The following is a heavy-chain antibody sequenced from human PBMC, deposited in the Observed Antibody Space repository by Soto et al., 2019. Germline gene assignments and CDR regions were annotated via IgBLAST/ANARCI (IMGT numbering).Heavy chain of an antibody. CDR1: GYSFTSYW. Sequence: RGESLKISCKGSGYSFTSYWISWVRQMPGKGLEWMGRIDPSDSYTNYSPSFQGHVTISADKSISTAYLQWSSLKASDTAMYYCARFYYDSSGYPPFHFYYYYGMDVWGQGTTVTVSS. V-gene: IGHV5-10-1*01. D-gene: IGHD3-22*01. CDR2: IDPSDSYT. CDR3: ARFYYDSSGYPPFHFYYYYGMDV. J-gene: IGHJ6*02.